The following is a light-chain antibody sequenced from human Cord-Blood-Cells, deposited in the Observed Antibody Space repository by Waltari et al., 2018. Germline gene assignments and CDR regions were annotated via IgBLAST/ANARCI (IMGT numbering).Light chain of an antibody. J-gene: IGLJ2*01. CDR1: SSDVGGSNY. Sequence: QSALTQPASVSGSPGQSSTISCTGTSSDVGGSNYVSWYQQHPGKAPNPMIYYLSNRPSGVSNRLSGSKSGNTASLTSSALQAEDEADYYCSSYTSSSTLGVFGGGTKLTVL. CDR2: YLS. CDR3: SSYTSSSTLGV. V-gene: IGLV2-14*01.